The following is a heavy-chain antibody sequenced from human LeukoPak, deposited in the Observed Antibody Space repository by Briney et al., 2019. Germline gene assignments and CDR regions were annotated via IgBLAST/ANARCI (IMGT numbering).Heavy chain of an antibody. CDR3: ASMAGDHQERPSFDY. D-gene: IGHD3-16*01. CDR1: GYTFTGHW. Sequence: ASVKVSCKASGYTFTGHWMHWVRQAPGQGLEWMGWINPNSGDTSYAQKFQGRVTMTRDTSISTAYMDLTRLTSDDTAVYYCASMAGDHQERPSFDYWGQGTLVTVSS. CDR2: INPNSGDT. V-gene: IGHV1-2*02. J-gene: IGHJ4*02.